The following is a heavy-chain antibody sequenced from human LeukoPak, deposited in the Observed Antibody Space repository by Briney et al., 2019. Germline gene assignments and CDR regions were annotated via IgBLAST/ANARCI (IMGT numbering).Heavy chain of an antibody. CDR1: GDSVSSKSAA. V-gene: IGHV6-1*01. CDR2: TYYRSKWYN. D-gene: IGHD5-12*01. J-gene: IGHJ3*02. Sequence: SQTLSLTCATSGDSVSSKSAAWNWIRQSPSRGLEWLGRTYYRSKWYNEYSPSVKSRIIINPDISKNQFSLQLNSVSPEDTAVYYCVRDSGYGSDACDIWGQGTMVTVSS. CDR3: VRDSGYGSDACDI.